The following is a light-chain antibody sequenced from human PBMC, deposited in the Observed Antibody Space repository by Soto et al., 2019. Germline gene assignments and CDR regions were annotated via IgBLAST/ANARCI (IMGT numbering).Light chain of an antibody. Sequence: EIVLTQSPGTLSLSPGERATLSCRPSQSVSSNYLAWYQQKPGQAPRLLIFAASTRATGIPDRFSGSGSGTDFTLTINRLEPEDFAVYYCQQYGSSPRTFGPGTKVDIK. CDR3: QQYGSSPRT. CDR1: QSVSSNY. V-gene: IGKV3-20*01. J-gene: IGKJ3*01. CDR2: AAS.